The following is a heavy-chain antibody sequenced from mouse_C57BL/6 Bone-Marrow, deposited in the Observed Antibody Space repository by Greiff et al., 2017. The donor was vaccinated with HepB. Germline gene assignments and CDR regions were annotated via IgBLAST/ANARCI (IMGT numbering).Heavy chain of an antibody. V-gene: IGHV7-4*01. Sequence: EVKLVESGGGLVQPGASLRLSCAASGFTFTDYQMSWVRQPPGKAPEWLALIRNKANGYTTEYTVSIKGRFTISRDNSQNILYLHKNTLRAEESATYYCVEAVSYGSSYTRFAYWGQGTLVTVSA. D-gene: IGHD1-1*01. CDR3: VEAVSYGSSYTRFAY. CDR2: IRNKANGYTT. CDR1: GFTFTDYQ. J-gene: IGHJ3*01.